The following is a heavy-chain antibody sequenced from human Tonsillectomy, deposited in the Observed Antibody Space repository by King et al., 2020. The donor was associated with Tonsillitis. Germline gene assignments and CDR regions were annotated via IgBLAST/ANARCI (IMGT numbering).Heavy chain of an antibody. V-gene: IGHV1-69*01. CDR2: IIPIFGTA. CDR1: GGPFSSYA. D-gene: IGHD3-10*01. CDR3: ARGTMVRGVFRWYFDR. J-gene: IGHJ2*01. Sequence: VQLVQSGAEVKKPGSSVKVSCQASGGPFSSYAISWVRQAPGQGLEWMGGIIPIFGTANYAQKFQGRVTITADESTSKAYMELSSLRSEDTAVYYCARGTMVRGVFRWYFDRWGRGTLVTVSS.